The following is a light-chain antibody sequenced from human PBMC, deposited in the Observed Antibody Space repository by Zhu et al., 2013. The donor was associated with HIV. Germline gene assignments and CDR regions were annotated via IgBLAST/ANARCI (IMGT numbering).Light chain of an antibody. Sequence: QSALTQPASVSGSPGQSITISCTGASSDVGDYNYVSWYQQHPGKAPKLMIYEVSNRPSGVSNRFSGSKSGNTASLTISGLQADDEGDYYCGSYTSGSTLKVFGGGTKLTVL. V-gene: IGLV2-14*01. CDR1: SSDVGDYNY. CDR2: EVS. J-gene: IGLJ2*01. CDR3: GSYTSGSTLKV.